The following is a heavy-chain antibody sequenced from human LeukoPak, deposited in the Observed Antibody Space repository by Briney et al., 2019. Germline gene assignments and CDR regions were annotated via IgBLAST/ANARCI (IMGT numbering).Heavy chain of an antibody. D-gene: IGHD1-20*01. V-gene: IGHV3-33*01. CDR1: GFTFSSYG. CDR3: ARAVTGMASFYYYGMDV. CDR2: IWYDGSNK. Sequence: GGSLRLSCAASGFTFSSYGLHWVRQAPGKGLEWVAVIWYDGSNKYYADSVKGRFTISRDNSKNTLYLQMNSLRVEDTAVYYCARAVTGMASFYYYGMDVWGQGTTVTVSS. J-gene: IGHJ6*02.